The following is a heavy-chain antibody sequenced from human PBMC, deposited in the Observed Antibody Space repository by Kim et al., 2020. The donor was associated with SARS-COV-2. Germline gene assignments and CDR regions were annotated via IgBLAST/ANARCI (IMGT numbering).Heavy chain of an antibody. Sequence: GGTNYAEKCQGSVNMTRDASSSTVYLERTSLRSDDTAVYYCARSSLLDFDYWGQGTLVTVSS. V-gene: IGHV1-2*02. CDR2: GGT. J-gene: IGHJ4*02. CDR3: ARSSLLDFDY. D-gene: IGHD3-16*02.